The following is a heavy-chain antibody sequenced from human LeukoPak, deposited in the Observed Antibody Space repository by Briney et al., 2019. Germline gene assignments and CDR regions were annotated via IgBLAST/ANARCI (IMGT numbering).Heavy chain of an antibody. CDR2: ICPSSSKT. V-gene: IGHV5-10-1*01. CDR3: ARRNRDKAISLDL. CDR1: GYSFTNYW. D-gene: IGHD1-14*01. J-gene: IGHJ2*01. Sequence: GEFLKISCEGSGYSFTNYWISWVRQMPGRGLDWMGRICPSSSKTNYTPSFRGHVTISVDKSISTAYLQWSSLKASDTAIYYCARRNRDKAISLDLWGRGPVVTASP.